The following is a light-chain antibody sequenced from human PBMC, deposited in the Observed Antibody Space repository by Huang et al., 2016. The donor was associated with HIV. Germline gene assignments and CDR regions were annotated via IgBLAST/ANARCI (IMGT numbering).Light chain of an antibody. CDR1: QGIGTW. Sequence: DIQMTQSPFSVSASVGDRVTITCRASQGIGTWLVWYQQKPGRAPKFLIYGASELQPGVPSRFSGSGSGTDFTLTISSLQPEDFATYYCQQAHTFPLTFGGGTKVEMK. V-gene: IGKV1D-12*01. CDR2: GAS. J-gene: IGKJ4*01. CDR3: QQAHTFPLT.